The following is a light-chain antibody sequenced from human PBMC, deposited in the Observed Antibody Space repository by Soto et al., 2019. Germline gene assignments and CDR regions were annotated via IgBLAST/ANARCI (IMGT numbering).Light chain of an antibody. V-gene: IGKV1-27*01. CDR2: DAS. CDR3: QRYNSAPRIT. Sequence: DIQMTQSPSSLSASVGDRVTITCRTSQGISNYLAWYQQKPGKVPELLIYDASTLQSGVPSRFSCSGAGSPFTLTISSLQPEDAATYYCQRYNSAPRITFGQGTRLEIK. J-gene: IGKJ5*01. CDR1: QGISNY.